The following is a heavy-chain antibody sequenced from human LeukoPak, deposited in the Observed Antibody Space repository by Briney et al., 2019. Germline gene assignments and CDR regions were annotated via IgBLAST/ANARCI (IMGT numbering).Heavy chain of an antibody. CDR1: GGTFSNYA. CDR3: ARDADYYGSGSPGTMVDY. D-gene: IGHD3-10*01. J-gene: IGHJ4*02. CDR2: IIPIFGTA. Sequence: GASVKVSCKASGGTFSNYAISWVRQAPGQGLEWMGGIIPIFGTANYAQKFQGRVTITTDESTSTAYMELSSLRSEDTAVYYCARDADYYGSGSPGTMVDYWGQGTLVTVSS. V-gene: IGHV1-69*05.